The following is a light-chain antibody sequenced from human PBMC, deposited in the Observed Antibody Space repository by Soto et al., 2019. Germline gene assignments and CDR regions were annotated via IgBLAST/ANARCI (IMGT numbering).Light chain of an antibody. CDR2: GAS. CDR3: QQRSNWPPNP. J-gene: IGKJ5*01. Sequence: EMIVSQFPSTLSLSPGGRYTLSCLASQSLSSNLAWYQQKPGQAPRLLIYGASTRATGIPARFSGSGSGTEFTLTISSLQSEDFTVYYCQQRSNWPPNPFGQGTRLEIK. CDR1: QSLSSN. V-gene: IGKV3-15*01.